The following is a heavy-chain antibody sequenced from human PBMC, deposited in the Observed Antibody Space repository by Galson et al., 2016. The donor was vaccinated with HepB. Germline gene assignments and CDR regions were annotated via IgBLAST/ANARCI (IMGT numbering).Heavy chain of an antibody. Sequence: SLRLSCAASGFTFSSYGMHWVRQAPGKGLEWVAFISYGGSNKKYADSVKGRFTISRDNSKKTLYLQMNSLRAEDTAVYYCAKDGRIYCGSASCHDHFHYWGQGTLVTVSS. J-gene: IGHJ4*02. V-gene: IGHV3-30*18. CDR1: GFTFSSYG. CDR3: AKDGRIYCGSASCHDHFHY. CDR2: ISYGGSNK. D-gene: IGHD2-2*01.